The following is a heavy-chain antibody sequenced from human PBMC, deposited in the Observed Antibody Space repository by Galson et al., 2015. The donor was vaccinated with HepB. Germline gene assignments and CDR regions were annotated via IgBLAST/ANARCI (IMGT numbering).Heavy chain of an antibody. D-gene: IGHD6-19*01. CDR3: AGTGIAVAGVDLFYFDY. CDR2: FDPKEDKI. CDR1: GYTLTKSSTEIS. J-gene: IGHJ4*02. Sequence: SVKVSCKVSGYTLTKSSTEISMYWVRQAPGEGLEWMGGFDPKEDKILYAQKFQGRLTMTEDTSTNTAYMELSRLTSKDTAVYYCAGTGIAVAGVDLFYFDYWGQGSLVTDSS. V-gene: IGHV1-24*01.